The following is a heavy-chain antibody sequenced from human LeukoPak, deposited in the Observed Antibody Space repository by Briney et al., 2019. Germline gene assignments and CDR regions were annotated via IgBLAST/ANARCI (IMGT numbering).Heavy chain of an antibody. J-gene: IGHJ4*02. CDR3: VKDATLAAWSYKGVFDY. V-gene: IGHV3-64*05. CDR2: VSSNGGST. Sequence: PGGSLRLSCSAPGFTFSSYTMHWVRQPPGKGLEYVSAVSSNGGSTYYADSVKGRFTISRDNFKNMLYIQMSSLRTEDTAVYYCVKDATLAAWSYKGVFDYWGQGTLVTVSS. CDR1: GFTFSSYT. D-gene: IGHD1-26*01.